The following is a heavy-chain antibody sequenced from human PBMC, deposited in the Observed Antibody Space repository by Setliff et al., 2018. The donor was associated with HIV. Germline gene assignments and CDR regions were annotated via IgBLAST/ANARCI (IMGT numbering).Heavy chain of an antibody. CDR3: ARRLLNTLPGVRGWFDP. Sequence: PSETLSLTCTVSAGSISSSNYYWGWIRQPPGKGLEWIGSIYYSYSSGSTYYNPSLKSRVTISVDTSKNQFSLKLRSVTAADTAVYYCARRLLNTLPGVRGWFDPWGQGILVTVSS. D-gene: IGHD3-10*01. J-gene: IGHJ5*01. CDR2: IYYSYSSGST. CDR1: AGSISSSNYY. V-gene: IGHV4-39*07.